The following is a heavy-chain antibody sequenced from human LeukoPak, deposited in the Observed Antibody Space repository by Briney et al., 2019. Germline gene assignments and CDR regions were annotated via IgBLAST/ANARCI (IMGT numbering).Heavy chain of an antibody. CDR1: GASISSYY. V-gene: IGHV4-59*01. J-gene: IGHJ5*02. CDR2: IYIRGST. D-gene: IGHD1-26*01. CDR3: GKDWELGS. Sequence: SETLSLICSVSGASISSYYWNWIRQPPGKGLEWIGNIYIRGSTNYNPSLESRVTISLDTSKDQFSLKLTSVTAADTAFYYCGKDWELGSWGQGTLVTVSS.